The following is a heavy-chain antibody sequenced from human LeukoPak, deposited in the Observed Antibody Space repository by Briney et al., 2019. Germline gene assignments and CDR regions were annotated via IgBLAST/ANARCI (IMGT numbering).Heavy chain of an antibody. CDR2: INIDERIT. CDR3: FREGGD. Sequence: HSGGSLRLSCAASGFTFSDYYMSWIRQAPGKGLVWVSYINIDERITGYADSVKGRFTISRDNGKNTLYLQMNSLRVEDTAIYYCFREGGDWGQGTLVTVSS. CDR1: GFTFSDYY. V-gene: IGHV3-74*01. D-gene: IGHD3-10*01. J-gene: IGHJ4*02.